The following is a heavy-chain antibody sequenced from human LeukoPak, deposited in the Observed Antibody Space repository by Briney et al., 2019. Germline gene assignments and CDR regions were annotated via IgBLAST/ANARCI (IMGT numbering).Heavy chain of an antibody. D-gene: IGHD6-13*01. J-gene: IGHJ4*02. CDR2: ISRSSSHI. Sequence: KPGGSLRLSCATSGFTFSSYRMNWVRQAPGKGLEWVSSISRSSSHIYYADSVKGRFTIARDNTKKSLYLQMTSLRAEDPAVYYCVRDQGGSAPAGPFDYWGQGTLVTVSS. CDR1: GFTFSSYR. V-gene: IGHV3-21*01. CDR3: VRDQGGSAPAGPFDY.